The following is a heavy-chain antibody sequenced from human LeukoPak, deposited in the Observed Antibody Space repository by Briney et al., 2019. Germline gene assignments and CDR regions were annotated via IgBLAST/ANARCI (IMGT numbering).Heavy chain of an antibody. V-gene: IGHV4-4*02. CDR3: ARVSVAVAGPYYYYYMDV. CDR1: GGSISSSNW. D-gene: IGHD6-19*01. J-gene: IGHJ6*03. CDR2: IYHSGST. Sequence: SETLSLTCAVSGGSISSSNWWSWVRQPPGKGLEWIGEIYHSGSTNYNPSLKSRVTISVDKSKNQFSLKLSSVTAADTAVYYCARVSVAVAGPYYYYYMDVWGKGTTVTVSS.